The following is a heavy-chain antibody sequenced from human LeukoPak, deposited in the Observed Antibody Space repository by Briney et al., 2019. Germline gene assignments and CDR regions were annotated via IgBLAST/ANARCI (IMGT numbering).Heavy chain of an antibody. J-gene: IGHJ4*02. D-gene: IGHD3-22*01. Sequence: GGSLRLSCAASGFTFDDYGMSWVRQAPGKGLEWVSAISGSGGSTYYADSVKGRFTISRDNSKNTLYLQMNSLRAEDTAVYYCAKVPHYYDSSGYCCLDYWGQGTLVTVSS. CDR1: GFTFDDYG. CDR2: ISGSGGST. V-gene: IGHV3-23*01. CDR3: AKVPHYYDSSGYCCLDY.